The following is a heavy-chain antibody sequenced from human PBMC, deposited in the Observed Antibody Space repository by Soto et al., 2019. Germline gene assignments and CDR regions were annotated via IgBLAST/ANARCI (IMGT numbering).Heavy chain of an antibody. V-gene: IGHV3-23*01. D-gene: IGHD5-18*01. Sequence: EVRLLESGGGLVQPGGSRRLNGAGPEFTSTNYSMTGARQPPGKGLEWVSTTSGSGHYIQYRDSVKGRFTISRDNSKNTLYLQMNSLRAEDTAVYYCAGGAMVTPYYYGLDVWGQGTTVTVSS. CDR2: TSGSGHYI. CDR1: EFTSTNYS. CDR3: AGGAMVTPYYYGLDV. J-gene: IGHJ6*02.